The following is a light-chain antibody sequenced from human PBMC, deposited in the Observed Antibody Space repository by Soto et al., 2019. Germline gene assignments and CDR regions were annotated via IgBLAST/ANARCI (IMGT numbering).Light chain of an antibody. J-gene: IGKJ1*01. Sequence: DIQITHSPSTLSASVVDRVTITFRASQIIDNWLAWYQQKPGKAPKLLIYDASTLESGVPSRFSGSGSGKDFTLNISSLQPDDFATYYCKQYDTYRMFGQGTKVDIK. V-gene: IGKV1-5*01. CDR1: QIIDNW. CDR3: KQYDTYRM. CDR2: DAS.